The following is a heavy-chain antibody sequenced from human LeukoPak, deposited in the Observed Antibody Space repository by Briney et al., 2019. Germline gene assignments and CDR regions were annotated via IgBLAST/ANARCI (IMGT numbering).Heavy chain of an antibody. D-gene: IGHD1-26*01. Sequence: SETLSLTCTVSGGSISSYYWSWIRQPPGKGLEWIGYIYYSGGTNYNPSLKSRVTISVDTSKNQFSLKLSSVTAADTAVYYCARAGGKQYFDYWGQGTLVTVSS. J-gene: IGHJ4*02. CDR1: GGSISSYY. CDR3: ARAGGKQYFDY. CDR2: IYYSGGT. V-gene: IGHV4-59*01.